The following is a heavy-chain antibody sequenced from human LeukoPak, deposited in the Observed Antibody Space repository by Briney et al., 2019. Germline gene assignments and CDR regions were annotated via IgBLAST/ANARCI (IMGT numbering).Heavy chain of an antibody. CDR1: GGSISSGSYY. CDR2: IYTSGST. V-gene: IGHV4-61*02. Sequence: SQTLSLTCTVSGGSISSGSYYWSWIRQPAGKGLEWIGRIYTSGSTNYNPSLKSRVTISVDTPKNQFSLKLSSVTAADTAVYYCARVRFGDYEDYWGQGTLVTVSS. D-gene: IGHD4-17*01. CDR3: ARVRFGDYEDY. J-gene: IGHJ4*02.